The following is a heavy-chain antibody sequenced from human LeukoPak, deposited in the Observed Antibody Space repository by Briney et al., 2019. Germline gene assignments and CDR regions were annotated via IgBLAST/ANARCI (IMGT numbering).Heavy chain of an antibody. CDR2: IYYSGST. CDR1: GGSISSYY. J-gene: IGHJ4*02. CDR3: ARETTMVRGVITDY. Sequence: PSETLSLTCTVSGGSISSYYWSWIRQPPGKGLEWIGYIYYSGSTNYNPSLKSRVTISVDTSKNQFSLKLSSVTAADTAVYYCARETTMVRGVITDYWGQGTLVTVSS. V-gene: IGHV4-59*12. D-gene: IGHD3-10*01.